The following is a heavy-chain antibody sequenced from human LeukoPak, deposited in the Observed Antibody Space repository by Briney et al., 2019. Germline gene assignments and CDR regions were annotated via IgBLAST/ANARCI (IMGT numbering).Heavy chain of an antibody. CDR3: ARGSGSLPPVGSENQH. CDR1: GYTFTSYD. V-gene: IGHV1-8*01. J-gene: IGHJ1*01. Sequence: GASVKVSCKASGYTFTSYDINWVRQATGQGLEWMGWMNPNSGNTGYAQKFQGRVTMTRNTSISTAYMELSSLRSEDTAVYYCARGSGSLPPVGSENQHWGQGTLVTVSS. CDR2: MNPNSGNT. D-gene: IGHD3-10*01.